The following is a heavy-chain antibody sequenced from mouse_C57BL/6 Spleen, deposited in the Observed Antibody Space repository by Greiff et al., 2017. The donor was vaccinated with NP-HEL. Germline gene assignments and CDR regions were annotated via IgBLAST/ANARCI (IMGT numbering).Heavy chain of an antibody. CDR1: GYTFTDYE. V-gene: IGHV1-15*01. J-gene: IGHJ2*01. CDR3: TRMDSITTVVDY. D-gene: IGHD1-1*01. CDR2: IDPETGGT. Sequence: VQLVESGAELVRPGASVTLSCKASGYTFTDYEMHWVKQTPVHGLEWIGAIDPETGGTAYNQKFKGKAILTADKSSSTAYMERRSLTSEDSAVYYCTRMDSITTVVDYWGQGTTLTVSS.